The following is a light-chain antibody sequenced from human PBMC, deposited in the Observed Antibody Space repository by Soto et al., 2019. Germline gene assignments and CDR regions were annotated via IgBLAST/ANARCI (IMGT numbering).Light chain of an antibody. V-gene: IGLV2-23*01. CDR1: SSDVGSYNL. Sequence: QSALTQPASVSGSPGQSITISCTGTSSDVGSYNLVSWYQQHPGKAPKLMIYEGSKRPSGVSNRFSGSKSGNTASLAISGLQAEDEADYYCCSYAGPSIHWVFGGGTKLTVL. CDR3: CSYAGPSIHWV. J-gene: IGLJ3*02. CDR2: EGS.